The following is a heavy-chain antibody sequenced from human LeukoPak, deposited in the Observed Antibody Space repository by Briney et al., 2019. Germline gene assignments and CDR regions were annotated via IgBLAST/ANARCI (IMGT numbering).Heavy chain of an antibody. CDR2: IYHSGST. J-gene: IGHJ4*02. CDR1: GYSISSGYY. V-gene: IGHV4-38-2*02. D-gene: IGHD5-12*01. CDR3: ARWGGGWLRFDY. Sequence: SETLSLTCTVSGYSISSGYYWGWIRQPPGKGLEWIGSIYHSGSTYYNPSLKSRVTISVDTSKNQFSLELSSVTAADTAVYYCARWGGGWLRFDYWGQGTLVTVSS.